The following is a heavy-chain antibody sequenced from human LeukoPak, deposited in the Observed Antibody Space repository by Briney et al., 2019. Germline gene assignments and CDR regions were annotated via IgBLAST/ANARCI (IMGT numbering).Heavy chain of an antibody. J-gene: IGHJ3*02. CDR1: GFTFTSSA. CDR2: IVVGSGNT. Sequence: ASVKVSCKASGFTFTSSAMQWVRQSRGQRLEWIGWIVVGSGNTNYAQKFQERVTITRDMSTSTAYMELSSLRSEDTAVYYCAADRYCSGGSCYDIAFDIWSQGTMVTVSS. D-gene: IGHD2-15*01. CDR3: AADRYCSGGSCYDIAFDI. V-gene: IGHV1-58*02.